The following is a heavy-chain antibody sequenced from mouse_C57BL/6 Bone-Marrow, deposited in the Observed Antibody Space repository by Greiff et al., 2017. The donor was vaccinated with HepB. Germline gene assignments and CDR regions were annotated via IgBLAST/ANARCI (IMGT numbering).Heavy chain of an antibody. J-gene: IGHJ3*01. Sequence: EVKLMESGGDLVKPGGSLKLSCAASGFTFSSYGMSWVRQTPDKRLEWVATISSGGSYTYYPDSVKGRFTISRDNAKNTLYLQMSSLKSEDTAMYYCARRYDAWFAYWGQGTLVTVSA. CDR3: ARRYDAWFAY. CDR1: GFTFSSYG. V-gene: IGHV5-6*02. CDR2: ISSGGSYT. D-gene: IGHD2-12*01.